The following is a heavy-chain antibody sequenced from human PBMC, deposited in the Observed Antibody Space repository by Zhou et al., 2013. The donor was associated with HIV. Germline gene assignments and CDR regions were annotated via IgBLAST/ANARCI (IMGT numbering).Heavy chain of an antibody. V-gene: IGHV1-69*04. D-gene: IGHD2-15*01. CDR1: GVTFSNHA. CDR3: ARGPYYSTTSGGRLDI. Sequence: QAQLVQSGAEVRKPGSSVKVSCKASGVTFSNHAINWVRQAPGQGLEWLGRIIPMIGSTNYAQKFQGRVTIIADKSTSIAYLELRSLRSEDTALYYCARGPYYSTTSGGRLDIWGQGTMVIVSS. J-gene: IGHJ3*02. CDR2: IIPMIGST.